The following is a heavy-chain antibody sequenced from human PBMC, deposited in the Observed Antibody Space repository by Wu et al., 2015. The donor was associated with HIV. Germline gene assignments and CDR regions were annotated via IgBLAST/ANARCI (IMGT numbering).Heavy chain of an antibody. J-gene: IGHJ6*02. CDR1: GYTFTGYD. Sequence: QVQLVQSKADVQKPGASVKVSCKASGYTFTGYDIHWLRQVPGQGLEWMGWINPNNGGPTYVQKFQGRVTMTSDTSINTAYMDLSRLRSDDTAVYYCARDSSGIFAPGPLQMDVWGQGTTITVSS. V-gene: IGHV1-2*02. CDR2: INPNNGGP. CDR3: ARDSSGIFAPGPLQMDV. D-gene: IGHD3-3*01.